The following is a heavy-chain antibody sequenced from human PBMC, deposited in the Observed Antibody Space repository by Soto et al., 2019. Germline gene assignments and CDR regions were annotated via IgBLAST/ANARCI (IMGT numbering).Heavy chain of an antibody. CDR1: GFTFSSYA. D-gene: IGHD4-4*01. J-gene: IGHJ2*01. Sequence: QVPLVESGGGVVQPGRSLRLSCAASGFTFSSYAMHWVRQAPGKGLEWVAVISYDGSNKYYADSVKGRFTISRDNSKNTLVLQMNSLRAEDTAVYYCARPLWRDDYNWGYFDLWGRGTLVTVSS. CDR3: ARPLWRDDYNWGYFDL. CDR2: ISYDGSNK. V-gene: IGHV3-30-3*01.